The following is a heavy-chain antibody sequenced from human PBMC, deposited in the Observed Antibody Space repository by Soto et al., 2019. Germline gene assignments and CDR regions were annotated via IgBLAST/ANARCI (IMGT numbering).Heavy chain of an antibody. CDR3: ATLNSFGFDF. Sequence: GGSLRLSCEVSGFNFNDYHMSWIRQAPGKGLEWVSHITNINIRMYYADSVKGRFTISRDNAKSTVYLQMNSLRAEDTAVYYCATLNSFGFDFWGQGTLVTVSS. J-gene: IGHJ4*02. D-gene: IGHD5-18*01. CDR1: GFNFNDYH. V-gene: IGHV3-11*04. CDR2: ITNINIRM.